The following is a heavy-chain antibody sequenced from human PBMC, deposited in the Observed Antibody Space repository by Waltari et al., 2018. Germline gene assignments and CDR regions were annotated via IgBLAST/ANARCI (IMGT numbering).Heavy chain of an antibody. D-gene: IGHD4-17*01. CDR3: ARRKYSGDYFFDV. Sequence: QVQLQESGPGLVKPSETLSLTCGVSGYNIAGGYYWGWLRQPPGKGLEWIGAIYHSGNAYRHPSLDRRLTLSVDTSKNQLSLKLISVTAADTAVYYCARRKYSGDYFFDVWGQGTLVSVSS. V-gene: IGHV4-38-2*01. J-gene: IGHJ4*02. CDR2: IYHSGNA. CDR1: GYNIAGGYY.